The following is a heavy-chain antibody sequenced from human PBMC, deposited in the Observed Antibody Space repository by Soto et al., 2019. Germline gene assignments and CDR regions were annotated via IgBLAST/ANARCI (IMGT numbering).Heavy chain of an antibody. J-gene: IGHJ4*02. D-gene: IGHD3-22*01. V-gene: IGHV1-18*01. Sequence: QVQLVQSGAEVKKPGASVKVSCKASGYTFTSYGISWVRQAPGPGLEWMGWLSAYNGNTNYAQKLQGRVTMTTDTSTSTAYMELRSLRSDDTAVYHCARESLFDSSVPYYFDYWGQGTLVTVSS. CDR3: ARESLFDSSVPYYFDY. CDR1: GYTFTSYG. CDR2: LSAYNGNT.